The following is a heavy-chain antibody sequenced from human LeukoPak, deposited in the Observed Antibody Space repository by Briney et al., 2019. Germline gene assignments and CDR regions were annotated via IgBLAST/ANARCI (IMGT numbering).Heavy chain of an antibody. Sequence: GGSLRLSCSASGFIFRNYWMHWVRQAPGKGPVWVSRINDDGKLVTYADSVKGRFTISRDSAKDTVLLQMHSLRVEDTGVYYCVRGLGDVWGKGTLVTVSS. CDR1: GFIFRNYW. D-gene: IGHD4-11*01. J-gene: IGHJ6*04. CDR3: VRGLGDV. V-gene: IGHV3-74*01. CDR2: INDDGKLV.